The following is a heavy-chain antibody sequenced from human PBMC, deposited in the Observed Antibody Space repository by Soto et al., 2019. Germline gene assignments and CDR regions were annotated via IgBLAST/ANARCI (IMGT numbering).Heavy chain of an antibody. CDR3: ARHPQWLVPYPPNGFDP. J-gene: IGHJ5*02. CDR2: IIPIFGTA. D-gene: IGHD6-19*01. CDR1: GGTFSSYA. V-gene: IGHV1-69*13. Sequence: GASVKVSCKASGGTFSSYAISWVRQAPGQGLEWMGGIIPIFGTANYAQKFQGRVTITADESTSTAYMELSSLRSEDTAVYYCARHPQWLVPYPPNGFDPWGQGTLVTVSS.